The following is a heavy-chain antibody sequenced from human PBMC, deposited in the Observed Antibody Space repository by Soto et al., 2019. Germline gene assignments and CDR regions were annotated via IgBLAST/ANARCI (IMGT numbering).Heavy chain of an antibody. D-gene: IGHD1-26*01. CDR3: AREGVGPTSGSFEY. V-gene: IGHV1-69*15. J-gene: IGHJ4*02. CDR1: GGTFSSYD. CDR2: IIPMFGTT. Sequence: QVHLVQSGVEVKKPGSSRKVSWKVSGGTFSSYDLSWVRRAPGQGLEWMGRIIPMFGTTDYAENFQGRLTIIADESTSTAYMELSSLRSDDTALYFCAREGVGPTSGSFEYWGQGTLVSVST.